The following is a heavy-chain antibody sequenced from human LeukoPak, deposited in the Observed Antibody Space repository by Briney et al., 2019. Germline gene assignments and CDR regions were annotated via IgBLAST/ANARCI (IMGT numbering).Heavy chain of an antibody. V-gene: IGHV1-69*04. CDR3: VTSSAVGGAQRAFDY. D-gene: IGHD3-10*01. CDR2: IIPILGIA. Sequence: GASVKVSCKASGGTFSSYAISWVRQAPGQGLEWMGRIIPILGIANYAQKFQGRVTITADKSTSTAYMELSSLRSEDTAVYYCVTSSAVGGAQRAFDYWGQGTLVTVSS. J-gene: IGHJ4*02. CDR1: GGTFSSYA.